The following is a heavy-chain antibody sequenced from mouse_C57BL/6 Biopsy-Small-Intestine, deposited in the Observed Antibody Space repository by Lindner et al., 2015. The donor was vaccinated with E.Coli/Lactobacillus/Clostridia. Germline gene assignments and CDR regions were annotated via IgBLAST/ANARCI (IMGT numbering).Heavy chain of an antibody. CDR3: ARDRPGIAVAGKSPDFDY. CDR2: ISAYNGNT. D-gene: IGHD4-1*01. V-gene: IGHV1-55*01. J-gene: IGHJ4*01. Sequence: SVKVSCKASGYTFTSCGISWVRQAPGQGLEWMGWISAYNGNTNYAQKFQGRVTMTTDTSTSTAYMELRSLRSDDTAVYYCARDRPGIAVAGKSPDFDYWGQGTLVTVSS. CDR1: GYTFTSCG.